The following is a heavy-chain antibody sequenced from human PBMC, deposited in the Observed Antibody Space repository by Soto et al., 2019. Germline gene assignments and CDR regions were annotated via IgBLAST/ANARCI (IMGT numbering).Heavy chain of an antibody. CDR3: ARLAIDNQSTNYGMDI. J-gene: IGHJ6*02. V-gene: IGHV5-51*01. D-gene: IGHD2-8*01. CDR2: INIGFYDA. CDR1: GYSFTSYW. Sequence: GESLKISCKGSGYSFTSYWIGWVRQIPGKGMEGMGSINIGFYDAMDSPPFQVQVTMSADKSVSTTNPQGTSVRASDTAMYYCARLAIDNQSTNYGMDIGGQGATVT.